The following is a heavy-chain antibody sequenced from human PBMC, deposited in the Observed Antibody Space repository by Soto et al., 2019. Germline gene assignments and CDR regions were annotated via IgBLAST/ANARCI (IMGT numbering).Heavy chain of an antibody. CDR3: VQDRRAGGNSAFYFDF. J-gene: IGHJ4*02. CDR2: ISATGGGT. CDR1: GFNFNNYA. Sequence: GGALRLSGAASGFNFNNYAMSWGRQARGKGLEWVSLISATGGGTYYADSVKGRFTISRDNSHNTLYLQVHSLTAEDTAVYYSVQDRRAGGNSAFYFDFWGQGAQVTAST. D-gene: IGHD3-16*01. V-gene: IGHV3-23*01.